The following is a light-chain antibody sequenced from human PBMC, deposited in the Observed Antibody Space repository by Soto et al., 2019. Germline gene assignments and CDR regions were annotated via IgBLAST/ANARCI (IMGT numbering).Light chain of an antibody. J-gene: IGKJ1*01. CDR2: DAS. V-gene: IGKV1-5*02. Sequence: EIQVSKSASTVSSSRADRVTSICRASQSISRWLAWYQQKPGKAPNLLIYDASSLQSGVPSRFSGIGSGTEFTLTISSLQPDDFATYYCQQYNSHWTFGQGTKVDI. CDR1: QSISRW. CDR3: QQYNSHWT.